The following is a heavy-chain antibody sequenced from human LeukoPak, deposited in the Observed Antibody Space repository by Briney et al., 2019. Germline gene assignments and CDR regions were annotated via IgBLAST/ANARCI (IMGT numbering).Heavy chain of an antibody. V-gene: IGHV4-59*11. CDR2: IYYSGST. D-gene: IGHD5-24*01. CDR3: ASQSRSQSHYYYYYYMDV. CDR1: GGSISSHY. J-gene: IGHJ6*03. Sequence: PSETLSLTCTVSGGSISSHYWSWIRQPPGKGLEWIGYIYYSGSTNYNPSLKSRVTISVDTSKNQFSLKLSSVTAADTAVYYYASQSRSQSHYYYYYYMDVWGKGTTVTVSS.